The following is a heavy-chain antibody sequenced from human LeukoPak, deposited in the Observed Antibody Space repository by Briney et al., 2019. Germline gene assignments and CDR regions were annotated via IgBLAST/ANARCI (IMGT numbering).Heavy chain of an antibody. V-gene: IGHV3-23*01. J-gene: IGHJ4*02. CDR2: ISGSGGST. Sequence: GGSLRLSCAASGFTFSSYAMSWVRQAPGKGLEWVSAISGSGGSTYYADSVKGRFTISRDNSKNTLYLQMNSLRAEDTAVYYCAKSFSVFSSSWFRDVFDYWGQGTLVTVSS. CDR3: AKSFSVFSSSWFRDVFDY. CDR1: GFTFSSYA. D-gene: IGHD6-13*01.